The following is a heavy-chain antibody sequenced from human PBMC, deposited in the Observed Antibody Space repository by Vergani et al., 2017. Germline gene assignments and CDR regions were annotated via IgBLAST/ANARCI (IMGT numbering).Heavy chain of an antibody. CDR2: IRSNAYGGTT. V-gene: IGHV3-49*03. D-gene: IGHD3-22*01. CDR1: GFTFGDYA. J-gene: IGHJ4*02. CDR3: TTSDGYYYDSSGSTFDY. Sequence: EVQLVESGGGLVQPGRSLRLSCTASGFTFGDYAMSWFRQAPGKGLEWVGFIRSNAYGGTTEYAASVKGRFTISRDDSKSIAYLQMNSLKTEDTAVYYCTTSDGYYYDSSGSTFDYWGQGTLVTVSS.